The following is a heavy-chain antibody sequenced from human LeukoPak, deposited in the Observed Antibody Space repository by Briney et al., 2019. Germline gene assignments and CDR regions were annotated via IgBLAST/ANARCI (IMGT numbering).Heavy chain of an antibody. J-gene: IGHJ4*02. V-gene: IGHV3-21*01. CDR1: GFTFSSYE. CDR3: ARDWKVGHDY. CDR2: ISSSSSYI. D-gene: IGHD1-1*01. Sequence: GGSLRLSCAASGFTFSSYEMNWVRQAPGKGLEWVSSISSSSSYIYYADSVKGRFTISRDNAKNSLYLQMNSLRAEDTAVYYCARDWKVGHDYWGQGTLVTVSS.